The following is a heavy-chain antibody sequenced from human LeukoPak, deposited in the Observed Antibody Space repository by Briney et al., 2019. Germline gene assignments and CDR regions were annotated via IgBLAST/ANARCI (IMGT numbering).Heavy chain of an antibody. CDR3: ARDLRGSYLS. CDR1: GGTFSSYA. V-gene: IGHV1-69*13. Sequence: SVKVSCKASGGTFSSYAIRWMRQAPGQGLEWMGGIIPIFGTANYAQKFQGRVTITADESTSTAYMELSSLRSEDTAVYYCARDLRGSYLSWGQGTLVTVSS. CDR2: IIPIFGTA. J-gene: IGHJ4*02. D-gene: IGHD1-26*01.